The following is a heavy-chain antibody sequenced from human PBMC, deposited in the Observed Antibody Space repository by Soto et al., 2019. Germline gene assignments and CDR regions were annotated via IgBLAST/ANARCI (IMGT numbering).Heavy chain of an antibody. V-gene: IGHV3-23*01. D-gene: IGHD3-10*01. Sequence: EVQLLESGGGLVQPGGSLRLSCAASGFTFSSYAMSWVRQAPGKGLEWVSAISGSGGSTYYADSVKGRFTISRDNSKNTLYLQMNSLRAEDTAVYYCAKSLYYYGSGSYLRGYYFDYWGQGTLVTVSS. CDR1: GFTFSSYA. CDR3: AKSLYYYGSGSYLRGYYFDY. CDR2: ISGSGGST. J-gene: IGHJ4*02.